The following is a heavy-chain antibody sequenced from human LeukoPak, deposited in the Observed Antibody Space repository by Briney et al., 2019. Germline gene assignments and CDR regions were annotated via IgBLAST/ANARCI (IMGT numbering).Heavy chain of an antibody. Sequence: ASVKVSCKASGYTFTGYYMHWVRQAPGQGLEWMGWISAYNGNTNYTQKLQGRVTMTTDTSTSTAYMELRSLRSDDTAVYYCARDDYGDYVGPHYFDYWGQGTLVTVSS. V-gene: IGHV1-18*04. CDR2: ISAYNGNT. J-gene: IGHJ4*02. CDR3: ARDDYGDYVGPHYFDY. D-gene: IGHD4-17*01. CDR1: GYTFTGYY.